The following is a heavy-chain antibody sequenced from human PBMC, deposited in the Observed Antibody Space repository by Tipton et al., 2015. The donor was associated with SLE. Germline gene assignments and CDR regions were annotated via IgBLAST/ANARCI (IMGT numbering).Heavy chain of an antibody. CDR2: IRYDGSNK. CDR1: GFTFSSYG. Sequence: SLRLSCAASGFTFSSYGMHWVRQAPGKGLEWVAFIRYDGSNKYYADSVKGRFTISRDNAKNSLYLQMNSLRAEDTAVYYCARGGLTRGDGMDVWGQGTTVTVSS. V-gene: IGHV3-30*02. J-gene: IGHJ6*02. D-gene: IGHD3-9*01. CDR3: ARGGLTRGDGMDV.